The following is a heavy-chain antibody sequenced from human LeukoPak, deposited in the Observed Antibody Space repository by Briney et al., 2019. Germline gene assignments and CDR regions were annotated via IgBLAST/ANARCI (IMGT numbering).Heavy chain of an antibody. V-gene: IGHV1-69*04. D-gene: IGHD3-3*01. CDR3: ARGGPLGVVTHHFDF. CDR1: GGTFSSYA. CDR2: IIPVLNIA. Sequence: GASVKVSCKASGGTFSSYAISWVRQAPGQGLEWMGRIIPVLNIANYAQKFQGRVTITADKSTSTAYMELSSLRSEDTAVYYRARGGPLGVVTHHFDFWGQGTLVTVSS. J-gene: IGHJ4*02.